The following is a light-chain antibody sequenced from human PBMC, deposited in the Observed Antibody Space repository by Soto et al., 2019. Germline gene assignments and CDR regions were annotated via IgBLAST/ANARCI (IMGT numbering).Light chain of an antibody. Sequence: QSALTQPASVSGSPGQSVTISCTGTSSDVGASNYVSWYQQHPGKAPKLIIFDVSSRPSGVSFRFSGSKSGTTASLTISGLQAEDEADYSCSSHSTTTTPVVFGGGTKLTVL. CDR2: DVS. CDR3: SSHSTTTTPVV. CDR1: SSDVGASNY. J-gene: IGLJ2*01. V-gene: IGLV2-14*03.